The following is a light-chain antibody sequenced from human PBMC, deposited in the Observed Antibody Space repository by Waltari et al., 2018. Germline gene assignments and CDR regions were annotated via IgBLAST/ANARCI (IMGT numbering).Light chain of an antibody. V-gene: IGKV1-9*01. CDR1: QVISSY. CDR3: QQLNSYPLS. Sequence: TCRASQVISSYLAWYQQKPGKAPELLIYAASTLQSGVPSRFSGSGSGTDFTLTISSLQPDDFATYYCQQLNSYPLSFGPGTKVDVK. CDR2: AAS. J-gene: IGKJ3*01.